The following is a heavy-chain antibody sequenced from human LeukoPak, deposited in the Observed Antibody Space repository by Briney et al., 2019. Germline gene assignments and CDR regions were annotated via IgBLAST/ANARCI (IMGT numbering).Heavy chain of an antibody. Sequence: PWASVKVSCKASGGTFSSYAISWVRQAPGQGLEWMGRIIPIFGTANHAQKFQGRVTITTDESTSTAYMELSSLRSEDTAVYYCARDMGSGWYGYWGQGTLVTVSS. D-gene: IGHD6-19*01. CDR1: GGTFSSYA. CDR2: IIPIFGTA. V-gene: IGHV1-69*05. CDR3: ARDMGSGWYGY. J-gene: IGHJ4*02.